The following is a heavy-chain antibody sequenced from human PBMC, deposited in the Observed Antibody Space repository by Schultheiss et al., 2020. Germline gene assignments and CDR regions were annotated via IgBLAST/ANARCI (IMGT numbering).Heavy chain of an antibody. CDR1: GYTFTSYA. Sequence: ASVKVSCKASGYTFTSYAMHWVRQAPGQRLEWMGWINAGNGNTKYSQNFQGRVTLTRDTSASTAYMELSSLRSDDTAVYYCARMVRGGVFDYWGQGTLVNGYS. D-gene: IGHD3-10*01. V-gene: IGHV1-3*01. CDR3: ARMVRGGVFDY. J-gene: IGHJ4*02. CDR2: INAGNGNT.